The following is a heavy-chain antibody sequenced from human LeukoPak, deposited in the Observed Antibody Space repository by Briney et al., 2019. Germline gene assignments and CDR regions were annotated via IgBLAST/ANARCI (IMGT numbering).Heavy chain of an antibody. CDR1: GFTFSSYS. D-gene: IGHD3-3*01. CDR2: ISSSSSYR. Sequence: GGSLRLSCTGSGFTFSSYSMNWVRQAPGKGLEWVSSISSSSSYRYYEESVKGRFSISRDNSKNTLYLQMNSLRAEDTAVYYCARDGQYYDFWSGYSFPYYYYMDVWGKGTTVTVSS. CDR3: ARDGQYYDFWSGYSFPYYYYMDV. J-gene: IGHJ6*03. V-gene: IGHV3-21*01.